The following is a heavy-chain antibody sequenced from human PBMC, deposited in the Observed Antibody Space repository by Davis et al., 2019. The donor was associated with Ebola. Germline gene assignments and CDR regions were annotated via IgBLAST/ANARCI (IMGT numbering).Heavy chain of an antibody. CDR3: AREKFTIAGSALQH. CDR1: GFTFRDYS. D-gene: IGHD6-13*01. V-gene: IGHV3-48*02. J-gene: IGHJ1*01. Sequence: PGGSLRLSCVASGFTFRDYSMNWVRQTPGKGLEWVSFISGGSHSIFYADSVKGRFTISRDNSQNSLYLQMTSLRDDDTAVYYCAREKFTIAGSALQHLGQGTLVTVSA. CDR2: ISGGSHSI.